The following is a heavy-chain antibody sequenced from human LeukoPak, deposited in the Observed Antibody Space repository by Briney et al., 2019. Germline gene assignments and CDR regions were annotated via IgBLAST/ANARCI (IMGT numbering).Heavy chain of an antibody. CDR3: ARDRAPEAFDI. CDR1: GFTFSSYA. Sequence: GGSLRLSCAASGFTFSSYAMSWVRQAPGKGLEWVSSISGSGGSTYYADSVKGRFTISRDNAKNSLYLQMDSLRAEDTAVYYCARDRAPEAFDIWGQGAMVTVAS. CDR2: ISGSGGST. J-gene: IGHJ3*02. V-gene: IGHV3-23*01.